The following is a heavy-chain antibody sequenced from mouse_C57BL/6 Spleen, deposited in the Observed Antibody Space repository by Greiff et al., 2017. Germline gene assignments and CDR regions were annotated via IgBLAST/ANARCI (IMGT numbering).Heavy chain of an antibody. CDR1: GFNIKDYY. Sequence: VQLQQSGAELVKPGASVKLSCTASGFNIKDYYMHWVKQRTEQGLEWIGRIDPEDGETKYAPNFQGKATITADTSSNTAYLQLSSLTSEDTAVYYCAPYGSSLAWFAYWGQGTLVTVSA. CDR2: IDPEDGET. V-gene: IGHV14-2*01. CDR3: APYGSSLAWFAY. J-gene: IGHJ3*01. D-gene: IGHD1-1*01.